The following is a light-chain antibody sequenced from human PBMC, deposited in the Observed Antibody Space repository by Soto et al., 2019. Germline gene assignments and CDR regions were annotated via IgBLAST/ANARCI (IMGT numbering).Light chain of an antibody. J-gene: IGLJ1*01. CDR2: DVS. V-gene: IGLV2-14*03. CDR1: SSDVGPYNY. Sequence: QSVLTQPASVSGSPGQSITISCTGTSSDVGPYNYVSWYQQHPGKAPKLMIYDVSDRPSGVSARFSGSKSGYTASLTISGLQAEDEADYYCASCTTSATYVFGTGTQLTVL. CDR3: ASCTTSATYV.